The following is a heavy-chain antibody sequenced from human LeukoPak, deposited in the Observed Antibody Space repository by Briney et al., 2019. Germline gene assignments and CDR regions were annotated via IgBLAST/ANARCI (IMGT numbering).Heavy chain of an antibody. CDR3: AKDRMAAVPYYYFDY. J-gene: IGHJ4*02. V-gene: IGHV3-33*06. CDR2: IWYDGSNK. Sequence: PGTSLRLSCAASGFTFSDYAMHWVRQAPGKGPEWVAVIWYDGSNKYYADSVKGRFTISRDNSKNTLYLQMNSLRAEDTAVYYCAKDRMAAVPYYYFDYWGQGTLVTVSS. CDR1: GFTFSDYA. D-gene: IGHD5-24*01.